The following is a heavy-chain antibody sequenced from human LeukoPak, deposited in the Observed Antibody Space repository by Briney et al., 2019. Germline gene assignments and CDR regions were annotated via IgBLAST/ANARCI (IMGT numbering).Heavy chain of an antibody. CDR2: ISGSGGRI. D-gene: IGHD6-6*01. CDR3: ANWIGSSSRDY. J-gene: IGHJ4*02. Sequence: GGSLRLSCAASGFTFSSYDMSWVRQAPGKGLEWVSAISGSGGRIYYAESVKGRFTISRDNSNNALYLQMDSLRAEDTAVYYCANWIGSSSRDYWGQGTLVTVSS. CDR1: GFTFSSYD. V-gene: IGHV3-23*01.